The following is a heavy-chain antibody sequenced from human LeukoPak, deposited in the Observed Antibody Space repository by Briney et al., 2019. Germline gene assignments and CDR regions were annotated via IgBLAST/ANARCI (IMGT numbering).Heavy chain of an antibody. D-gene: IGHD3-3*01. V-gene: IGHV3-23*01. CDR2: ISGSGGST. CDR3: ARWYYDFWSGYYHWFDP. J-gene: IGHJ5*02. CDR1: GFTFSSYA. Sequence: GSLRLSCAASGFTFSSYAMSWVRQAPGKGLEWVSAISGSGGSTYYADSVKGRFTISRDNSKNTLYLQMNSLRAEDTAVYYCARWYYDFWSGYYHWFDPWGQGTLVTVSS.